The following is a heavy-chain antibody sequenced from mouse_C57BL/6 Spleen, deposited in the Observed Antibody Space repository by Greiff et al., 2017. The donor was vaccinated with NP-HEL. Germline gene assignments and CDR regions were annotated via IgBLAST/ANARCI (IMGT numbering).Heavy chain of an antibody. V-gene: IGHV1-15*01. Sequence: QVQLQQSGAELVRPGASVTLSCKASGYTFTDYEMHWVKQTPVHGLEWIGAIDPETGGTAYTQKFKGKAILTADKSSSTAYMELRSLTSEDSAVYYCTRPYHYYGSSYGFAYWGQGTLVTVSA. CDR1: GYTFTDYE. CDR3: TRPYHYYGSSYGFAY. CDR2: IDPETGGT. D-gene: IGHD1-1*01. J-gene: IGHJ3*01.